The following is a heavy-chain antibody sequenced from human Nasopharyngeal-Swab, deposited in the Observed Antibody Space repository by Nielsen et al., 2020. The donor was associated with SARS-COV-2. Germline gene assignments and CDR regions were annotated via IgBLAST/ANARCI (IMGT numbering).Heavy chain of an antibody. V-gene: IGHV1-2*02. CDR3: ARDDLTAYDAFDI. Sequence: ASVKVSCKASGYTFTGYYMHWVREAPGQGLEWMGWINPNSGGTNYAQKFQGRVTMTRDTSISTAYMELSRLRSADTAVYYCARDDLTAYDAFDIWGQGTMVTVSS. CDR2: INPNSGGT. J-gene: IGHJ3*02. CDR1: GYTFTGYY. D-gene: IGHD7-27*01.